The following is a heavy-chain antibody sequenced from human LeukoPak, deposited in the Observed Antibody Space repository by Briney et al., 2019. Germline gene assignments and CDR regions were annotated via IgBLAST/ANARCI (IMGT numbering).Heavy chain of an antibody. CDR3: MKDLWEPYDY. CDR2: ISSHGGST. Sequence: GGSLRLSCSASGFTFSRYAMHWVRQAPGKGLECVSTISSHGGSTYYADSVKGRFTISRDNSKNTLYLQMSSLRAEDTAVYYCMKDLWEPYDYWGQGTRVIVSS. V-gene: IGHV3-64D*09. J-gene: IGHJ4*02. D-gene: IGHD1-26*01. CDR1: GFTFSRYA.